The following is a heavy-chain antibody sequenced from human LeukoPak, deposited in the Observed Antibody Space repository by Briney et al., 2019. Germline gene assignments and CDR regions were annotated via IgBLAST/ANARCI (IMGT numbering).Heavy chain of an antibody. CDR2: ISSNGDNT. Sequence: GGSLRLSCAASGFTFSSYTMSWVRQAPGKGLEYVSAISSNGDNTYYADSVKGRFTISRDNSKNTLYLQMSSLRADDTAVYYCVRGTGYWGQGTLVTVSS. V-gene: IGHV3-64D*06. CDR1: GFTFSSYT. J-gene: IGHJ4*02. CDR3: VRGTGY.